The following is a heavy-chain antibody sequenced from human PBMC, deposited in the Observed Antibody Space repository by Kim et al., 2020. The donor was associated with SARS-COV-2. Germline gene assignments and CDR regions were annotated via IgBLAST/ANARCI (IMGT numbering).Heavy chain of an antibody. J-gene: IGHJ4*02. CDR3: ARAPIVVVITHFDY. V-gene: IGHV4-31*02. D-gene: IGHD3-22*01. Sequence: TPSLKSRVTLSVDTSRHQFSRKLSAVTAADTAVYYCARAPIVVVITHFDYWGQGTLVTVSS.